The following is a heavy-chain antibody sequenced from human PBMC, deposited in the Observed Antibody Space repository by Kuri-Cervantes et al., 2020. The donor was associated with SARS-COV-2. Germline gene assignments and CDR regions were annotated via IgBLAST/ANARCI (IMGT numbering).Heavy chain of an antibody. V-gene: IGHV3-21*04. CDR2: ITRSSAYI. D-gene: IGHD1-7*01. J-gene: IGHJ3*02. Sequence: CVAFGFTFSAYTLNWVRQAPGKGLEWVSSITRSSAYISYADSLKGRFTISRDNAKNSLYLQMNSLRAEDTALYHCAREVAGTTSLDAFDIWGQGTMVTVSS. CDR3: AREVAGTTSLDAFDI. CDR1: GFTFSAYT.